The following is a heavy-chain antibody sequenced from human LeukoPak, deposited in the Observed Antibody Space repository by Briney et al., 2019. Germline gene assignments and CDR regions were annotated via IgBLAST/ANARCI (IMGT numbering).Heavy chain of an antibody. V-gene: IGHV3-33*01. J-gene: IGHJ3*02. CDR2: IWYEGNNK. D-gene: IGHD3-22*01. CDR3: ARGWGSSVYASAFDI. Sequence: GTSLRLSCAASGFTFSSYGMHWVRQAPGKGLVWVALIWYEGNNKKYADSVKGRITISRDNSKNTLYLEMNSLRADDTAVYYCARGWGSSVYASAFDIWGQGTMVTISS. CDR1: GFTFSSYG.